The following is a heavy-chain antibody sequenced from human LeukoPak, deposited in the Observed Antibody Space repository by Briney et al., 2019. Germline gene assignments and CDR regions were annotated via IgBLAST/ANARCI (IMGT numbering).Heavy chain of an antibody. J-gene: IGHJ5*02. CDR2: ISWNSGSI. CDR1: GFTIDDYA. Sequence: GVSLRLSCAASGFTIDDYAMHWVRQAPGKGLEWVSSISWNSGSIGYADSVKGRFTISRDNAKNSLYLQMNSLRAEDTALYYCAKGTLAAAAYNWFDPWGQGTLVTVSS. D-gene: IGHD6-13*01. V-gene: IGHV3-9*01. CDR3: AKGTLAAAAYNWFDP.